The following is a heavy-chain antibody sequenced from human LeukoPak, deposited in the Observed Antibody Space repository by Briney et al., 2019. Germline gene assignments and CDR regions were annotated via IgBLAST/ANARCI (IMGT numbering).Heavy chain of an antibody. V-gene: IGHV4-39*01. Sequence: PSETLSLTCTVSGGSISSSSYYWGWIRQPPGKGLEWIGSIYYSGSTYYNPSLKSRVTISVDTSKNQFSLKLSSVTAADTAVYYCARHSFTIFGVVITYFDYWGQGTLVTVSS. CDR2: IYYSGST. J-gene: IGHJ4*02. CDR1: GGSISSSSYY. CDR3: ARHSFTIFGVVITYFDY. D-gene: IGHD3-3*01.